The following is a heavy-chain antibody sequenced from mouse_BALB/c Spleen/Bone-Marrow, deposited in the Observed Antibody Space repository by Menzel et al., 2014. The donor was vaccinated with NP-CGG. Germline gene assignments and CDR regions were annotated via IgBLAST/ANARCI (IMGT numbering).Heavy chain of an antibody. CDR2: ISSGSSTI. CDR3: TRGGNWEDFDY. V-gene: IGHV5-17*02. CDR1: GFTFSSFG. J-gene: IGHJ2*01. D-gene: IGHD4-1*01. Sequence: EVQVVESGGGLVQPGGSRKLSCAASGFTFSSFGMHRVRQAPEKGLEWVAYISSGSSTIFYADTVKGRFTISRDNPKNTLFLQMTSLRSEDTAIYYCTRGGNWEDFDYWGQGTTLTVSS.